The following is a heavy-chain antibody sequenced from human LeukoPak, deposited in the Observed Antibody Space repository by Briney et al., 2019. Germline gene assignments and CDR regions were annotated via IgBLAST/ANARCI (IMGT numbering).Heavy chain of an antibody. CDR2: TYYRSKWYN. Sequence: SQTLSLICAISGDSVSSNSAAWNWIRQSPSRGLEWLGRTYYRSKWYNDYAVSVKSRITINPDTSKNQFSLQLNSVTPEDTAVYYCARDRWFGELPHNYYFDYWGQGTLVTVSS. J-gene: IGHJ4*02. CDR3: ARDRWFGELPHNYYFDY. CDR1: GDSVSSNSAA. D-gene: IGHD3-10*01. V-gene: IGHV6-1*01.